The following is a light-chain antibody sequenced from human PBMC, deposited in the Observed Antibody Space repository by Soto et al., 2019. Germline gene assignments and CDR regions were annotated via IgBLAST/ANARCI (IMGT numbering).Light chain of an antibody. CDR1: ESVGKY. V-gene: IGKV3-11*01. CDR3: HQHGNRPPRA. Sequence: EIVMTQSPATLSLSPGERATLSCTASESVGKYLVWYQQKPGQAPRLLIYDASNRAPGIPTRFSGSGSGTDFTLTISSLEPEDLAVYYCHQHGNRPPRAFGPGTKVDI. J-gene: IGKJ1*01. CDR2: DAS.